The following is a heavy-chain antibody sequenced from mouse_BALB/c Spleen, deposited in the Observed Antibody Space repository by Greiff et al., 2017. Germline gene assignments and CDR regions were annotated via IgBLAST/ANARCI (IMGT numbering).Heavy chain of an antibody. CDR2: IDPANGNT. CDR1: GFNIKDTY. CDR3: ARSGCGNYLAWFAY. J-gene: IGHJ3*01. D-gene: IGHD2-1*01. V-gene: IGHV14-3*02. Sequence: EVQVVESGAELVKPGASVKLSCTASGFNIKDTYMHWVKQRPEQGLEWIGRIDPANGNTKYDPKFQGKATITADTSSNTAYLQLSSLTSEDTAVYYCARSGCGNYLAWFAYWGQGTLVTVSA.